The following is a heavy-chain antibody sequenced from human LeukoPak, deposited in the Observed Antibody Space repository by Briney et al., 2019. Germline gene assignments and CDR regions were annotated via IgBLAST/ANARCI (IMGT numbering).Heavy chain of an antibody. J-gene: IGHJ3*02. V-gene: IGHV3-23*01. CDR1: EFTFSSYG. CDR2: ISGSGGST. CDR3: ARDPNGDYIGTFDM. Sequence: GGSLRLSCAASEFTFSSYGMSWVRQAPGKGLEWVSSISGSGGSTQYADSVQGRFAISRDNSKNTLYLQMNSLRVEDTAVYYCARDPNGDYIGTFDMWGRGTMVSVSS. D-gene: IGHD4-17*01.